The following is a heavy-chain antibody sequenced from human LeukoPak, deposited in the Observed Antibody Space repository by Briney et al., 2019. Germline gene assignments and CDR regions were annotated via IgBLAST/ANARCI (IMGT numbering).Heavy chain of an antibody. D-gene: IGHD5-24*01. J-gene: IGHJ4*02. Sequence: GGSLRLSCAASGFTFSSYFMSWVRQAPGKGLEWVANIKQDGSEKYYVDSVKGRFTISRDNAKNSLYLQMNSLRAEDTAVYYCARDDGYNYLDYWGQGTLVTVSS. CDR3: ARDDGYNYLDY. V-gene: IGHV3-7*01. CDR1: GFTFSSYF. CDR2: IKQDGSEK.